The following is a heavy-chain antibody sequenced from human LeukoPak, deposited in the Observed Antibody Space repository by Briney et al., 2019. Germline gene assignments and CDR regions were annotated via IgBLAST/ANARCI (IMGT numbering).Heavy chain of an antibody. D-gene: IGHD1-26*01. J-gene: IGHJ4*02. CDR1: GFTFNHAW. Sequence: GGSLRLSCAASGFTFNHAWMSWVRQAPWKGLEWVGRIKSKTNGGTTDYAAPVKGRFTISRDDSKNTLYLQMNSLKTEDTAVYYCTWVGPRYYFDYWGQGTLVTVSS. V-gene: IGHV3-15*01. CDR3: TWVGPRYYFDY. CDR2: IKSKTNGGTT.